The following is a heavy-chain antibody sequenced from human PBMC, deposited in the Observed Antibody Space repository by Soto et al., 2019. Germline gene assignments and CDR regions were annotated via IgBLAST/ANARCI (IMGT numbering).Heavy chain of an antibody. CDR1: GDSISSGGYY. CDR3: ARELKIRGTRTFDP. CDR2: IYYSGST. Sequence: SETLSLTCTVSGDSISSGGYYWSWIRQQPGKGLERIGYIYYSGSTYYNPSLKSRVTISVDTSKNQFSLKLSSVTAADTAVYYCARELKIRGTRTFDPWGQGTLVTVSS. J-gene: IGHJ5*02. V-gene: IGHV4-31*03. D-gene: IGHD1-1*01.